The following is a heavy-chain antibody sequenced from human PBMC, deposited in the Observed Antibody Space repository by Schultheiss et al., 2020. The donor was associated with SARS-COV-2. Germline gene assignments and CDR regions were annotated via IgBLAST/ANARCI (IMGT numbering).Heavy chain of an antibody. CDR1: GGTFSSYA. V-gene: IGHV1-69*13. CDR2: IIPIFGTA. J-gene: IGHJ4*02. D-gene: IGHD2-15*01. CDR3: ARHPCGGGSCKSQFDY. Sequence: SVKVSCKASGGTFSSYAISWVRQAPGQGLEWMGGIIPIFGTANYAQKFQGRVTITADESTSTAYMELSSLRSEDTAVYYCARHPCGGGSCKSQFDYWGQGTLVTVSS.